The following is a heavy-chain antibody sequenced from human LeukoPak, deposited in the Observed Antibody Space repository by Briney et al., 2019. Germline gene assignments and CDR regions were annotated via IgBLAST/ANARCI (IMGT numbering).Heavy chain of an antibody. D-gene: IGHD2-8*02. V-gene: IGHV4-34*01. J-gene: IGHJ4*02. CDR1: GGSFTKHQ. CDR3: ARLILYYFDY. Sequence: SETLSLTCAVYGGSFTKHQWSWIRQPPGKGLEWIGAINDGGSTNYNPSLKSRVTISVDTSKNQFSLKLSSVTAADTAVYYCARLILYYFDYWGQGTLVTVSS. CDR2: INDGGST.